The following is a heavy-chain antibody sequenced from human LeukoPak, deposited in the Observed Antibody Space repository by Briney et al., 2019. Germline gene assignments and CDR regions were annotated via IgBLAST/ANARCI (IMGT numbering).Heavy chain of an antibody. Sequence: GGSLRLSCEASGFTFSSYDMHWVRQAPGKGLEWVAFIRYDGSNTYYADSVKGRFIISRDNAKNSLYLQMNSLRVEDTAVYYCARRTEVWKSYGSYYYYMDVWGKGTTVTVSS. CDR1: GFTFSSYD. D-gene: IGHD1-26*01. V-gene: IGHV3-30*02. J-gene: IGHJ6*03. CDR2: IRYDGSNT. CDR3: ARRTEVWKSYGSYYYYMDV.